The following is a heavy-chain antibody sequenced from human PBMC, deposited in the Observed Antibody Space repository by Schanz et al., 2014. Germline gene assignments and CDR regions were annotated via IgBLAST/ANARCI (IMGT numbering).Heavy chain of an antibody. Sequence: QVQLVESGGGVVQPGGSLRLSCAASGFIFGDYAIHWVRQAPGKGLEWVAAISNHGLNTYFGDSVKGRFTISRDNSRNTLFLQMDSLRGDDAALYYCVAAQSDYGEFELDYWGQGTLVSVSS. V-gene: IGHV3-30*14. CDR2: ISNHGLNT. CDR1: GFIFGDYA. CDR3: VAAQSDYGEFELDY. J-gene: IGHJ4*02. D-gene: IGHD4-17*01.